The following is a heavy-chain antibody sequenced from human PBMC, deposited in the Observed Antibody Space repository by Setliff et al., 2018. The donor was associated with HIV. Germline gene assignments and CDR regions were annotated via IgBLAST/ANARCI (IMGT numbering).Heavy chain of an antibody. CDR1: GQFISDGYY. D-gene: IGHD3-16*01. V-gene: IGHV4-38-2*02. J-gene: IGHJ5*02. CDR3: AKHDFGEGSCFDP. Sequence: PSETLSLTCTVSGQFISDGYYWGWIRQPPGKGLEWIGSVYHSGKTYCNPSLKSRVTMSADTSKNQISLMLRSMTAAGTAVYYCAKHDFGEGSCFDPWGQGSLVTVSS. CDR2: VYHSGKT.